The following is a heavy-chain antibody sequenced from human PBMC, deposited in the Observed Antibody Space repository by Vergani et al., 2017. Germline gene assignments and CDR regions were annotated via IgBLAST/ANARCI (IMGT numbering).Heavy chain of an antibody. CDR2: ISYDGSNK. Sequence: QVQLVESGGGVVQPGRSLRLSCAASGFTFSSYGMHWVRQAPGKGLEWVAVISYDGSNKYYADSVKGRFTISRDNSKNTLYLQMNSLRAEDTAVYYCAKTVVEMATITAAFDIWGQGTMVTVSS. D-gene: IGHD5-24*01. V-gene: IGHV3-30*18. J-gene: IGHJ3*02. CDR3: AKTVVEMATITAAFDI. CDR1: GFTFSSYG.